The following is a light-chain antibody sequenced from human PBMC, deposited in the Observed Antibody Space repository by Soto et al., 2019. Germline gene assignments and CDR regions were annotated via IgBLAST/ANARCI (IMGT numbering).Light chain of an antibody. CDR2: WAS. CDR3: QQYGSSLT. V-gene: IGKV4-1*01. Sequence: DIVMTQSPDSLAVSLGERATINCKSSQSVLYSPNNKNYLAWYQQKPGQPPKLLIYWASTRESGVPDRFSGSGSGTDFTLSISRLEPADSAVYYCQQYGSSLTFGGGTKVDIK. CDR1: QSVLYSPNNKNY. J-gene: IGKJ4*01.